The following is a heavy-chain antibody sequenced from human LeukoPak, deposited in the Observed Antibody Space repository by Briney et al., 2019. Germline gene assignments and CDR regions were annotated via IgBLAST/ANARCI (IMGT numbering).Heavy chain of an antibody. CDR1: GYRFTSYW. CDR3: ASWGYSSGWYDAFGI. V-gene: IGHV5-51*01. CDR2: IYPGDSDT. D-gene: IGHD6-19*01. Sequence: GESLKISCKGSGYRFTSYWIGWVRQMPGKGLEWMRIIYPGDSDTRYSPSFQGQVTISADKSISTAYLQWSSLKASDTAMYYCASWGYSSGWYDAFGIWGQGTMVTVSS. J-gene: IGHJ3*02.